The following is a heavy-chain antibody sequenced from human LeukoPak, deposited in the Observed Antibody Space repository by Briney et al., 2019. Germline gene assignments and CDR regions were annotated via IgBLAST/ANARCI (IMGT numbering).Heavy chain of an antibody. CDR3: ARVRELLRINHNWFDP. V-gene: IGHV3-21*01. J-gene: IGHJ5*02. D-gene: IGHD1-26*01. Sequence: SGGSLRLSCAASGFTFSSYSMNWVRQAPGKGLEWVSSISSSSSYIYYADSVKGRFTISRDNAKNSLYLQMNSLRAEDTAVYYCARVRELLRINHNWFDPWGQGTLVTVSS. CDR2: ISSSSSYI. CDR1: GFTFSSYS.